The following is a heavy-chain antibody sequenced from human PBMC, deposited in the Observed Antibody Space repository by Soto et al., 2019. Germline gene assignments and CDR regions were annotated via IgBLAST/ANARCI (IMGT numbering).Heavy chain of an antibody. J-gene: IGHJ5*02. CDR2: IYHTGNA. CDR3: ARDYVDSSDYTTNWFDP. V-gene: IGHV4-39*01. CDR1: GDSISNSRFY. D-gene: IGHD3-22*01. Sequence: SETLSLTCSVSGDSISNSRFYWAWIRQPPGEGLEWIGSIYHTGNAYYNPSLKSRVTIFVDTSKNQFSLKLTSVTAADTALYYCARDYVDSSDYTTNWFDPWGQGTLVT.